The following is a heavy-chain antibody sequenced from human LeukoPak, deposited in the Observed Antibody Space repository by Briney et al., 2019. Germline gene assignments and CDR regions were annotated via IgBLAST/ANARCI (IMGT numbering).Heavy chain of an antibody. J-gene: IGHJ6*03. CDR2: IIPIFGTA. CDR3: ARASHTYSNYALNYYYYYMDV. CDR1: GGTFSSYA. Sequence: SVKVSCKAPGGTFSSYAISWVRQAPGQGLEWMGGIIPIFGTANYAQKFQGRVTITTDESTSTAYMELSSLRSEDTAVHYCARASHTYSNYALNYYYYYMDVWGKGTTVTVSS. V-gene: IGHV1-69*05. D-gene: IGHD4-11*01.